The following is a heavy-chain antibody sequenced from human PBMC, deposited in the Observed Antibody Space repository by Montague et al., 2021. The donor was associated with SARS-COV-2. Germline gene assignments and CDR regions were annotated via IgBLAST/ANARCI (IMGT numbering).Heavy chain of an antibody. CDR2: IYYSGST. CDR1: GGSISSSSYY. Sequence: SETLSLTCTVSGGSISSSSYYWGWLRQPPGKGLEWIGSIYYSGSTYSTPSLRSRVTISVAPSKNQFSLKLSSVTAADTAVYYCARVGRQQLVRLSGMDVWGQGTTVTGSS. J-gene: IGHJ6*02. D-gene: IGHD6-13*01. CDR3: ARVGRQQLVRLSGMDV. V-gene: IGHV4-39*07.